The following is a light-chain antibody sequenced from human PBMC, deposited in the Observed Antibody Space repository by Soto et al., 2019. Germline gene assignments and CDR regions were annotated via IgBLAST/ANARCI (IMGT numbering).Light chain of an antibody. CDR1: QDISIW. CDR2: AAF. CDR3: QQANSFPWT. J-gene: IGKJ1*01. V-gene: IGKV1-12*01. Sequence: DLQMTQSPSYVSASVGDRVTITCRASQDISIWLAWFQQKPGKAPKLLIYAAFSLHSGVPSRFSGSGSGTVFTLTISSLQPDDFATYYCQQANSFPWTFGQGTKVEIK.